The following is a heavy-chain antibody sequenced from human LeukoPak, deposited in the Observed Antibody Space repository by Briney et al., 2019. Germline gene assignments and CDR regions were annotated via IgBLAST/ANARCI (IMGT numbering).Heavy chain of an antibody. D-gene: IGHD5-18*01. J-gene: IGHJ4*02. CDR2: IIPIFGTA. CDR1: GGTFSSYA. Sequence: ASVKVSCKASGGTFSSYAISWVRQAPGQGLEWMGGIIPIFGTANYAQKFQGRVTITADKSASTAYMELSSLRSEDTAVYYCARGSRSLGYSFDYWGRGTLVTVPS. V-gene: IGHV1-69*06. CDR3: ARGSRSLGYSFDY.